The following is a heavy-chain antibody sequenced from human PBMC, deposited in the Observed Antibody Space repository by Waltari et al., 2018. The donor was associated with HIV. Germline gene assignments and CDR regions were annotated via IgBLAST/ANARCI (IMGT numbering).Heavy chain of an antibody. D-gene: IGHD1-1*01. Sequence: EVKLVESGGDLVKPGGSLRLSCDASGFTFSNAWMSWVRQVSGKGCEWVARIKSKTDGETKDDAVPVKGRFTISRDDPKSRIYLQMNSLTVEDTGIYYCTWNDYGDFWGQGTPVTVSS. CDR2: IKSKTDGETK. J-gene: IGHJ4*02. V-gene: IGHV3-15*05. CDR1: GFTFSNAW. CDR3: TWNDYGDF.